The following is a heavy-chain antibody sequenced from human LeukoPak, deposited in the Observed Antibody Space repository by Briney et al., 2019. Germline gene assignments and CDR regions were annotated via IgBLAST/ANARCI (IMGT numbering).Heavy chain of an antibody. V-gene: IGHV3-23*01. CDR1: GFTFSNYA. Sequence: GGSLRLSCAASGFTFSNYAMGWVRQAPGKGLEWVSLFSGSGGDTYFADSVKGRFTISRDNSMDTLYLQMDGLRAEDTAIYYCAPDLRGSAWSLDDWGQGTLVTVSS. CDR2: FSGSGGDT. D-gene: IGHD6-13*01. CDR3: APDLRGSAWSLDD. J-gene: IGHJ4*02.